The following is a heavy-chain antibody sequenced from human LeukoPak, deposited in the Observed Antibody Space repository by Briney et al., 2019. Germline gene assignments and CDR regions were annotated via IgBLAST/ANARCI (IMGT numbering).Heavy chain of an antibody. CDR1: GYTFTSYY. J-gene: IGHJ6*03. CDR3: ARGPYHPYYYMDV. CDR2: INPSGGST. V-gene: IGHV1-46*01. Sequence: GASXKVSCKASGYTFTSYYMHWVRQAPGQGLEWMGIINPSGGSTSYAQKFQGRVTMTRDMSTSTVYMELSSLRSEDTAVYYCARGPYHPYYYMDVWGKGTTVTVSS. D-gene: IGHD1-14*01.